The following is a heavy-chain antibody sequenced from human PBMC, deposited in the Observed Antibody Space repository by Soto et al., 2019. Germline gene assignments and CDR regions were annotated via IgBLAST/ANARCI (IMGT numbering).Heavy chain of an antibody. CDR1: GGTFSSYA. CDR2: IIPIFGTA. V-gene: IGHV1-69*01. CDR3: ARSHGKGGYEEYFQH. Sequence: QVQLVQSGAEVKKPGSSVKVSCKASGGTFSSYAISWVRQAPGQGLEWMGGIIPIFGTANYAQKFQGRVTITADESTRTDYMELSSLRSEDRAVYYCARSHGKGGYEEYFQHWGQGTLVTVSS. J-gene: IGHJ1*01. D-gene: IGHD5-12*01.